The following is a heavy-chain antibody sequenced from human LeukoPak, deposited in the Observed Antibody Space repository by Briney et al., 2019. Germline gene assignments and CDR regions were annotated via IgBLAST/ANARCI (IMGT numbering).Heavy chain of an antibody. CDR2: IIPIFGTA. J-gene: IGHJ1*01. V-gene: IGHV1-69*13. Sequence: SVTVSFKASVGTFIIYAISWVRQAPGQGLEWMGGIIPIFGTANYAQKFQGRVTINAEESTRTAYMEVSRLRSEDTAVYYCARGYYYDSSGYDHCGQGTLVTVSS. CDR1: VGTFIIYA. CDR3: ARGYYYDSSGYDH. D-gene: IGHD3-22*01.